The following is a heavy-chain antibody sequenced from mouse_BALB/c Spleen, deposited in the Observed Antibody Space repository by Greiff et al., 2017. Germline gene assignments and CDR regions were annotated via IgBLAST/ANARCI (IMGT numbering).Heavy chain of an antibody. J-gene: IGHJ2*01. CDR3: ARRRITTVEGDY. V-gene: IGHV1-80*01. CDR2: IYPGDGDT. Sequence: QVQLKESGAELVRPGSSVKISCKASGYAFSSYWMNWVKQRPGQGLEWIGQIYPGDGDTNYNGKFKGKATLTADKSSRTAYMQLSSLTSEDSAVYFCARRRITTVEGDYWGEGTTVTVSS. D-gene: IGHD1-1*01. CDR1: GYAFSSYW.